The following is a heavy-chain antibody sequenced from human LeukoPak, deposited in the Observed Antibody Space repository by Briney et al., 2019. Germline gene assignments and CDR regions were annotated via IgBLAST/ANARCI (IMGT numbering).Heavy chain of an antibody. CDR3: ARDRGTYYYDSSGYYDAFDI. Sequence: SETLSLTCTVSGDSISSYYGSWIRHPAGGGLEWIGRIYTRGSTNYIPSLKSRVTMSVDTAKNQFSLKLSSVTAADTAVYYCARDRGTYYYDSSGYYDAFDIWGQGTMVTVSS. J-gene: IGHJ3*02. D-gene: IGHD3-22*01. CDR1: GDSISSYY. CDR2: IYTRGST. V-gene: IGHV4-4*07.